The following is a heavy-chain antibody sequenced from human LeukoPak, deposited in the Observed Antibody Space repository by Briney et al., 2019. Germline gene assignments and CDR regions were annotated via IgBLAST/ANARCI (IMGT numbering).Heavy chain of an antibody. D-gene: IGHD6-19*01. CDR2: IYYSGST. CDR3: ARAFRAVAHWFDP. CDR1: GGSISSYY. J-gene: IGHJ5*02. V-gene: IGHV4-59*01. Sequence: PSETLSLTCTVSGGSISSYYWSWIRQPPGKGLEWIGYIYYSGSTNYNPSLKSRVTISVDTSKNQFSLKLSSVTAADTAVYYCARAFRAVAHWFDPWGQGTLATVSS.